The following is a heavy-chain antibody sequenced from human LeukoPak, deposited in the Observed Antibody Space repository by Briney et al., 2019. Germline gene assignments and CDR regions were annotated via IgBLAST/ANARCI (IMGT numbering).Heavy chain of an antibody. CDR2: IYPGDSDT. CDR3: ARLPYDSSGYYFRNFDY. D-gene: IGHD3-22*01. Sequence: GESLKISCKGSGYSFTSYWIGWVRQMPGKGLEWMGIIYPGDSDTRYSPSFQGQVTISADKSISTAYPQWSSLKASDTAMYYCARLPYDSSGYYFRNFDYWGQGTLVTVSS. J-gene: IGHJ4*02. V-gene: IGHV5-51*01. CDR1: GYSFTSYW.